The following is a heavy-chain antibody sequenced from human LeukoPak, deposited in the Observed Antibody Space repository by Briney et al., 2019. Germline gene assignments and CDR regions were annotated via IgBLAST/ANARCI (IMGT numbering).Heavy chain of an antibody. CDR1: GFTFDDYA. CDR3: ARVSGLGMNEYYQH. V-gene: IGHV3-9*01. CDR2: ISWNSGSV. Sequence: QTGGSLRLSCAASGFTFDDYAMHWVRQAPGKGLEWVSGISWNSGSVGYGDSVKGRFTISRDNAKNSLYLQMNSLRAEDTAVYHCARVSGLGMNEYYQHWGQGTLVTVAS. J-gene: IGHJ1*01. D-gene: IGHD3-10*01.